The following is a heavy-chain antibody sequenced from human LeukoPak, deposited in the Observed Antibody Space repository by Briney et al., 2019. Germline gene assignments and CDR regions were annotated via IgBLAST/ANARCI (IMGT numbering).Heavy chain of an antibody. CDR2: IYYSGST. J-gene: IGHJ4*02. CDR3: ASYRGSGYYQYFDY. V-gene: IGHV4-59*12. CDR1: GGSISSYY. Sequence: SETLSLTCTVSGGSISSYYWSWIRQPPGKGLEWFGYIYYSGSTNYNPSLKSRVTISVDTSKNQFSLKLSSVTAADTAVYYCASYRGSGYYQYFDYWGQGTLVTVSS. D-gene: IGHD3-3*01.